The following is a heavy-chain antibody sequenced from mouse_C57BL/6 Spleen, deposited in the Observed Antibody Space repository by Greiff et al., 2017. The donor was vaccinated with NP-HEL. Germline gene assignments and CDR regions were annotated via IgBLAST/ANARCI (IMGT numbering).Heavy chain of an antibody. Sequence: DVKLVESGGGLVKPGGSLKLSCAASGFTFSDYGMHWVRQAPEKGLEWVAYISSGSSTIYYADTVKGRFTISRDNAKNTLFLQMTSLRSEDTAMYYCAIIYYYGSSYLYYAMDYWGQGTSVTVSS. J-gene: IGHJ4*01. CDR3: AIIYYYGSSYLYYAMDY. D-gene: IGHD1-1*01. CDR1: GFTFSDYG. CDR2: ISSGSSTI. V-gene: IGHV5-17*01.